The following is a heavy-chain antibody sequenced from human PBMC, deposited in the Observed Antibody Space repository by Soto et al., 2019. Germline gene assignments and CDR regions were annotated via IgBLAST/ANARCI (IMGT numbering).Heavy chain of an antibody. CDR1: GFTFSSYW. V-gene: IGHV3-7*01. CDR2: INQDGSEK. J-gene: IGHJ6*02. D-gene: IGHD3-22*01. Sequence: EVRLVESGGGLVQPGGSLTLSCAASGFTFSSYWMTWVRQAPGKGLEWVANINQDGSEKYYMDSMKGRFTISRDNAKNSLLRQLTSLGAEDRVVYYGARDRGRPDLRDTHYYDSSDLDYGMDVWGQGTTVTVSS. CDR3: ARDRGRPDLRDTHYYDSSDLDYGMDV.